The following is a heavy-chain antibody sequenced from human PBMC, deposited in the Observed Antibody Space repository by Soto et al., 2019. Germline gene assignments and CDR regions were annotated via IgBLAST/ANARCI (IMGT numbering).Heavy chain of an antibody. Sequence: QVQLVQSGAEVKKPGASVKVSCKTSGDIFTSYGISWVRQAPGQGLEWMGWISAYNGNTNYAKKFQGRVTMTTDIATNRASMALRSVRSDDTAVYYCATYSPKFEYYWCQGSLVTVSS. CDR1: GDIFTSYG. D-gene: IGHD6-13*01. V-gene: IGHV1-18*01. J-gene: IGHJ4*02. CDR2: ISAYNGNT. CDR3: ATYSPKFEYY.